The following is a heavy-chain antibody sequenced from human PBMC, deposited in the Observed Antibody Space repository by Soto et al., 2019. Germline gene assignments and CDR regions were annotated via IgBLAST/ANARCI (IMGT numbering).Heavy chain of an antibody. CDR1: GGSISSGGYY. CDR2: IYYSGST. J-gene: IGHJ5*02. D-gene: IGHD2-8*01. CDR3: ARDVTYCTNGVCYLYGFDP. Sequence: SLTCTVSGGSISSGGYYWSWIRQHPGKGLEWIGYIYYSGSTYYNPSLKSRVTISVDTSKNQFSLKLSSVTAADTAVYYCARDVTYCTNGVCYLYGFDPWGLGTLVTVSS. V-gene: IGHV4-31*03.